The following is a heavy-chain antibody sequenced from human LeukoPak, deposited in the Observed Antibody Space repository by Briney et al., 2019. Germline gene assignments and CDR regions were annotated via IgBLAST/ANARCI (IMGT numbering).Heavy chain of an antibody. CDR3: ARGGEMATIERSFDY. V-gene: IGHV1-69*13. CDR2: IIPIFGTA. CDR1: GGTFSSYA. Sequence: SVKVSCKASGGTFSSYAISWVRQAPGQGLEWMGGIIPIFGTANYAQKFQGRVTITADESTSTAYMELSSLRSEDTAVYYCARGGEMATIERSFDYWGQGTLVTVSS. D-gene: IGHD5-24*01. J-gene: IGHJ4*02.